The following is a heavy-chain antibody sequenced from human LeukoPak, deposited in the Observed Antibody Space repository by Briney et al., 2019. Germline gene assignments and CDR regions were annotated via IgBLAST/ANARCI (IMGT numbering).Heavy chain of an antibody. D-gene: IGHD5-24*01. J-gene: IGHJ4*02. Sequence: SGPTLVNPTQTLTLTCTLSGFSLNTSGVGVGWIRQPPRKALEWLAFIYWDDDKRYSPSLKNRLTIAKDTSENQVVLTMTNMDPVDTGTYYCAHGTGEARTERDDYNDGSFDNWGQGTLVTVSS. CDR1: GFSLNTSGVG. CDR3: AHGTGEARTERDDYNDGSFDN. V-gene: IGHV2-5*02. CDR2: IYWDDDK.